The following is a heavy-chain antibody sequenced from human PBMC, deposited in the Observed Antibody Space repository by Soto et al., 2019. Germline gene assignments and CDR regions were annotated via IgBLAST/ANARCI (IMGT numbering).Heavy chain of an antibody. CDR3: AKQNGYGGNSELEY. J-gene: IGHJ4*02. Sequence: PGGSLRLSCAASGFTFSDYYMSWIRQAPGKGLEWVSAISGSGGSTYYADSVKGRFTISRDNSKNTLYLQMNSLRAEDTAVYYCAKQNGYGGNSELEYWGQGTLVTVSS. D-gene: IGHD2-21*02. V-gene: IGHV3-23*01. CDR2: ISGSGGST. CDR1: GFTFSDYY.